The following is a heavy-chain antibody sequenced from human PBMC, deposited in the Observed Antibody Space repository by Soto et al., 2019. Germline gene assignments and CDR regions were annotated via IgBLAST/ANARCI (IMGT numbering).Heavy chain of an antibody. D-gene: IGHD6-6*01. CDR2: ISGSGGST. CDR3: AKGGLNIAAPYGYYYYGMDV. Sequence: GGSLRLSCAASGFTFSSYAMSWVRQAPGKGLEWVSAISGSGGSTYYADSVKGRFTISRDNSKNTLYLQMNSLRAEDTAVYYCAKGGLNIAAPYGYYYYGMDVWGKGTTVTVSS. V-gene: IGHV3-23*01. CDR1: GFTFSSYA. J-gene: IGHJ6*04.